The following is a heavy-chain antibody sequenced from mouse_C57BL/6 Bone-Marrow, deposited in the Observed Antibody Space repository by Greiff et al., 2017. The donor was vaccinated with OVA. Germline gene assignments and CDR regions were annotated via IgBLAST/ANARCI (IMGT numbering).Heavy chain of an antibody. J-gene: IGHJ1*03. D-gene: IGHD2-14*01. Sequence: VQLQQSGAELARPGASVKLSCKASGYTFTSYGIRWVKQRPGQGLEWIGEIYPRSGNTNYNEKFKGKATLTADKSSSTAYMELRSLTSEDSAVYVCASCPYDDSTWYFDDWGTGTTVTVSS. CDR3: ASCPYDDSTWYFDD. CDR1: GYTFTSYG. V-gene: IGHV1-81*01. CDR2: IYPRSGNT.